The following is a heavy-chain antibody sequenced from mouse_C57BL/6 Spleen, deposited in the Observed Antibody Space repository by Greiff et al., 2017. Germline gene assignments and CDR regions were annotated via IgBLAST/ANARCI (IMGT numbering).Heavy chain of an antibody. Sequence: QVQLQQPGAELVKPGASVKLSCKASGYTFTSYWMHWVKQRPGQGLEWIGMIHPNSGSTNYNEKFKSKATLTVDKSSSTAYMQLSSLTSEDSAVYYCARSGWEGIWYAMDYWGQGTSVTVSS. CDR1: GYTFTSYW. CDR2: IHPNSGST. V-gene: IGHV1-64*01. D-gene: IGHD1-1*02. J-gene: IGHJ4*01. CDR3: ARSGWEGIWYAMDY.